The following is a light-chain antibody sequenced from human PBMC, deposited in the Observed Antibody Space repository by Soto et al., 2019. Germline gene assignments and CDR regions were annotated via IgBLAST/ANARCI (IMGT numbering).Light chain of an antibody. J-gene: IGKJ2*01. CDR3: HRYGSLSMYT. Sequence: DIQMTQSPSTLSASVGDRVTITCRASPSISGWLAWYQQSQGKAPKVLIYEASKWESGVPSRFSGSGSVTEFTLTISSLQRYDFAAYYCHRYGSLSMYTFGQGTKLDIK. CDR2: EAS. CDR1: PSISGW. V-gene: IGKV1-5*01.